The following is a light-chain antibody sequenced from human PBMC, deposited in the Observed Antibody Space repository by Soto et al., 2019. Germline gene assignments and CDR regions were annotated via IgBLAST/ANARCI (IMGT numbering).Light chain of an antibody. V-gene: IGKV3-15*01. CDR2: GVS. CDR1: HSVSSN. CDR3: QQYNDWPPYT. Sequence: EIVMTQSPVTLSVSPGERATLSCRASHSVSSNLAWYQQRPGQAPRLVIYGVSTRATGIPARFSGSGSGIEFTLTISSLQSEDFAVYYCQQYNDWPPYTFGQGTKLEIK. J-gene: IGKJ2*01.